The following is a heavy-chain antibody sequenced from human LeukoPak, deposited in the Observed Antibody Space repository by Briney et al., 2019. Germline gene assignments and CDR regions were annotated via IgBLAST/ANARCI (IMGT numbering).Heavy chain of an antibody. Sequence: SVKVSCKASGFTFTSSAMQWVRQARGQRLEWIGWIVVGSGNTNYAQKFQERVTITRDMSTSTAYMELSSLRSEDTAVYYCAANGAPDSSGYYIDYWGQGTLVTVSS. V-gene: IGHV1-58*02. D-gene: IGHD3-22*01. CDR2: IVVGSGNT. CDR1: GFTFTSSA. CDR3: AANGAPDSSGYYIDY. J-gene: IGHJ4*02.